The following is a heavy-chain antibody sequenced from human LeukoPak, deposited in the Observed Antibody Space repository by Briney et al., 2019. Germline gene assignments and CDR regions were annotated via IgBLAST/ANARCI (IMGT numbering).Heavy chain of an antibody. Sequence: PSETLSLTCTVSGGSISSYYWSWIRQPPGKGLEWIGYIYYSGSTNYNPSLKSRVTISVDTSKNQFSLKLSSGTAADTAVYYCARLYRVGYGSGSYYNVGVNPYFDYWGQGTLVTVSS. CDR1: GGSISSYY. CDR3: ARLYRVGYGSGSYYNVGVNPYFDY. CDR2: IYYSGST. J-gene: IGHJ4*02. V-gene: IGHV4-59*08. D-gene: IGHD3-10*01.